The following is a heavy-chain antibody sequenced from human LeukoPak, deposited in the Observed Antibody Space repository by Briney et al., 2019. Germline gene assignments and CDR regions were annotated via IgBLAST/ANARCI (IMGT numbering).Heavy chain of an antibody. J-gene: IGHJ6*03. CDR1: GYTFTSYD. D-gene: IGHD3-10*01. Sequence: GASVKVSCKASGYTFTSYDINWVRQITGQGLEWMGWMNPNSGNTGYAQKFQGRVTMTRNTSISTAYMELSSLRSEDTAVYYCARGYRNYYGSGRRYYYYMDVWGKGTTVTISS. CDR3: ARGYRNYYGSGRRYYYYMDV. V-gene: IGHV1-8*01. CDR2: MNPNSGNT.